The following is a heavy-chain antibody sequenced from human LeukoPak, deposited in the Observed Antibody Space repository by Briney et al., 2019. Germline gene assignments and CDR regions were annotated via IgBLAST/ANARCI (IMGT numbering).Heavy chain of an antibody. CDR1: GFIFRNYV. D-gene: IGHD3-10*02. V-gene: IGHV3-48*03. Sequence: PGGSLRLSCAASGFIFRNYVVAWVRQAPGKGLEWVSYISSSGSTIYYADSVKGRFTISRDNAKNSLYLQMNSLRAEDTAVYYCAELGITMIGGVWGKGTTVTISS. CDR2: ISSSGSTI. J-gene: IGHJ6*04. CDR3: AELGITMIGGV.